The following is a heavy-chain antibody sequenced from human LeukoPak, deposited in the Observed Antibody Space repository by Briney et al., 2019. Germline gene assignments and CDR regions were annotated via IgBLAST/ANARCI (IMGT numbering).Heavy chain of an antibody. Sequence: PGGSLRLSCAASGFAVSSNYMSWVRQAPGKGLEWVSVIYSGGSTYYADSVKGRFTISRDDSKNTLYLQMNSLRAEDTAVYYCARDQNYYDSSALGYWGQGTLVTVSS. J-gene: IGHJ4*02. D-gene: IGHD3-22*01. CDR2: IYSGGST. V-gene: IGHV3-53*01. CDR1: GFAVSSNY. CDR3: ARDQNYYDSSALGY.